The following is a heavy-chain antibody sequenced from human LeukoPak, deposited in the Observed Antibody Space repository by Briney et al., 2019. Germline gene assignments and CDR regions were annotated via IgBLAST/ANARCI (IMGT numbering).Heavy chain of an antibody. CDR3: AREGAYYDSSGYKHNWFDP. CDR2: IYYSGST. J-gene: IGHJ5*02. V-gene: IGHV4-59*01. Sequence: NTSETLSLTCTVSGGSISSYYWSWIRQPPGKGLEWIGYIYYSGSTNYNPSLKSRVTISVDTSKNQFSLKLSSVTAADTAVYYCAREGAYYDSSGYKHNWFDPWGQGTLVTVSS. CDR1: GGSISSYY. D-gene: IGHD3-22*01.